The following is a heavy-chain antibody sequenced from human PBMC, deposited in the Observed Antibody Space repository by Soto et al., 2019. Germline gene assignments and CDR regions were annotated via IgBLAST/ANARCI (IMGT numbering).Heavy chain of an antibody. V-gene: IGHV3-74*01. CDR3: ARVRGMVLDS. Sequence: VGSLRLSCAGSGFSFSSYWMHWVRQAPGKGLVWVSRINTDGSSTRYAESVKGRFTISRDNAKNTLYLQMNSLRAEDTAVYFCARVRGMVLDSWGQGTLVTVSS. D-gene: IGHD3-10*01. CDR2: INTDGSST. J-gene: IGHJ5*02. CDR1: GFSFSSYW.